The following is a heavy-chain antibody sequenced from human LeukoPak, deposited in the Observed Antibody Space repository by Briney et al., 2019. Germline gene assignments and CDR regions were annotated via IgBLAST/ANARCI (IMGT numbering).Heavy chain of an antibody. D-gene: IGHD5-12*01. CDR1: GFNFSSYS. CDR3: ARERATLDYYYYMDV. CDR2: ISSSSSFI. Sequence: PGGSLRLSCAGSGFNFSSYSMSWVRQAPWKGLEFVSSISSSSSFIYYADSVKGRFTISRDNAKNSLYLQMNSLRAEDTALYYCARERATLDYYYYMDVWGKGTTVTVSS. J-gene: IGHJ6*03. V-gene: IGHV3-21*04.